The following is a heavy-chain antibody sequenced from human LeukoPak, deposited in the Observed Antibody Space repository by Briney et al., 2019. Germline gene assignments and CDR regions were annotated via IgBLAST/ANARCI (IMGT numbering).Heavy chain of an antibody. Sequence: GRSLRLSCAASGFTFSSYGMHWVRQAPGKGLEWVAVIWYDGSNKYYADFVKGRFTISRDNSKNTLYLQMNSLRAEDTAVYYCARHLDGTGYYYPIDYWGQGTLVTVSS. J-gene: IGHJ4*02. CDR3: ARHLDGTGYYYPIDY. CDR1: GFTFSSYG. D-gene: IGHD3-22*01. V-gene: IGHV3-33*01. CDR2: IWYDGSNK.